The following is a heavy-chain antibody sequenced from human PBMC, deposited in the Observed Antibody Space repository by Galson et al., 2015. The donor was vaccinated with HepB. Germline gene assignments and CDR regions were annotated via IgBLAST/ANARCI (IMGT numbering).Heavy chain of an antibody. V-gene: IGHV3-23*01. CDR1: GFTFSSYA. CDR2: ISGSGGST. Sequence: SLRLSCAASGFTFSSYAMSWVRQAPGKGLEWVSAISGSGGSTYYADSVKGRFTISRDNSKNTLYLQMNSLRAEDTAVYYCARVVAASGYYYYGMDVWGQGTTVTVSS. CDR3: ARVVAASGYYYYGMDV. D-gene: IGHD2-15*01. J-gene: IGHJ6*02.